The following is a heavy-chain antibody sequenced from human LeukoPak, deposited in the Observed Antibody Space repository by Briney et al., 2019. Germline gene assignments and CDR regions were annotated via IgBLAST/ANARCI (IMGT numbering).Heavy chain of an antibody. D-gene: IGHD3-9*01. Sequence: GGSLRLSCTASGFTFSSYAMHWVRQAPGKGLEWVAVISYDGSNKYYADSVKGQFTISRDNSKNTLYLQMNSLRAEDTAVYYCARTGAADVLRYFDWLLFIDYWGQGTLVTVSS. CDR1: GFTFSSYA. J-gene: IGHJ4*02. V-gene: IGHV3-30-3*01. CDR3: ARTGAADVLRYFDWLLFIDY. CDR2: ISYDGSNK.